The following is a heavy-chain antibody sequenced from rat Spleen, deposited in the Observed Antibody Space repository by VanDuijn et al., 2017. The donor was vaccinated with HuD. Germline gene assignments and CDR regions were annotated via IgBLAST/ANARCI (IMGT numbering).Heavy chain of an antibody. J-gene: IGHJ2*01. Sequence: EVQLVESDGGLVQPGRSLKLSCAASGFTFSDYYMTWVRQAPTKGLEWVASISAGGGDTYYRDSVKGRFTISRDNAKTSLYLQMDSLRSADTATYYCARRHYGYTDYFDYWGQGVMVTVSS. V-gene: IGHV5-25*01. CDR1: GFTFSDYY. D-gene: IGHD1-9*01. CDR3: ARRHYGYTDYFDY. CDR2: ISAGGGDT.